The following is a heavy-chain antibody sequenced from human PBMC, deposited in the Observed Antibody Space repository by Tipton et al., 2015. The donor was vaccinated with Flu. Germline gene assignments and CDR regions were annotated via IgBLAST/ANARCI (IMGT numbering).Heavy chain of an antibody. CDR2: IYTSGST. V-gene: IGHV4-4*07. CDR3: ARDDGDYGSESYHYYYGMDV. J-gene: IGHJ6*02. D-gene: IGHD3-10*01. CDR1: DDSINNNY. Sequence: TLSLTCTVSDDSINNNYWSWVRQPAGKGLEWIGRIYTSGSTNYNPSLKTRVTISVDTSKNQFSLKLSSVTAADTAVYYCARDDGDYGSESYHYYYGMDVWDQGP.